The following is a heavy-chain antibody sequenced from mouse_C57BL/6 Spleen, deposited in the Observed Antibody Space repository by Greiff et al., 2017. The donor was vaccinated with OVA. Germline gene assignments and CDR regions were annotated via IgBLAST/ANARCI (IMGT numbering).Heavy chain of an antibody. CDR3: ARPAIYYDYERAMDY. CDR1: GFTFSSYG. J-gene: IGHJ4*01. V-gene: IGHV5-6*02. Sequence: DVKLVESGGDLVKPGGSLKLSCAASGFTFSSYGMSWVRQTPDKRLEWVATISSGGSYTYYPDSVKGRFTISRDNAKNTLYLQMSSLKSEDTAMYYCARPAIYYDYERAMDYWGQGTSVTVSS. D-gene: IGHD2-4*01. CDR2: ISSGGSYT.